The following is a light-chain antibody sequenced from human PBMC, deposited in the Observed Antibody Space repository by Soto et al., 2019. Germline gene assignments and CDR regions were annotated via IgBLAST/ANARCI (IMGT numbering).Light chain of an antibody. CDR1: SSDIGGYNY. Sequence: QSVLTQPASVSGSPRQSTTISCTGTSSDIGGYNYVSWYQQLPGEAPKLIIYDVSDRPSGVSTRFSGSKSGNTASLTISGLQAEDEGDYYCSSFTSRHTYVFGTGTKLTVL. J-gene: IGLJ1*01. CDR3: SSFTSRHTYV. V-gene: IGLV2-14*01. CDR2: DVS.